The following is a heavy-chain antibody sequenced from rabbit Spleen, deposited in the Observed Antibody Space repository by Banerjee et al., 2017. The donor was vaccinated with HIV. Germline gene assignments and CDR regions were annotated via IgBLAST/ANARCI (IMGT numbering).Heavy chain of an antibody. J-gene: IGHJ6*01. V-gene: IGHV1S40*01. Sequence: QSLEESGGDLVKPEGSLTLTCTASGFTISSSYYMCWVRQAPGKGLEWIGIIYAAKGSTDYASWVNGRLTISSDNAQSTVDLKMTSLTAADTATYFCARAIVPWLGLTRLDLWGPGTLVTVS. CDR2: IYAAKGST. CDR1: GFTISSSYY. D-gene: IGHD4-1*01. CDR3: ARAIVPWLGLTRLDL.